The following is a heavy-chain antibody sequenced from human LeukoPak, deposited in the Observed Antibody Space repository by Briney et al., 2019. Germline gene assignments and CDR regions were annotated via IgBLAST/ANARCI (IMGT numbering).Heavy chain of an antibody. J-gene: IGHJ4*02. CDR2: VKHDGSEK. V-gene: IGHV3-7*05. Sequence: PGGSLRLSCAASGFTVSSNYMTWVRQAPGKGLEWVANVKHDGSEKYYVDSVKGRFTISRDNAKNSLYLQLSSLRVEDTAVYYCARREATGCLSFGYWGQGTLVTVSP. CDR3: ARREATGCLSFGY. D-gene: IGHD6-19*01. CDR1: GFTVSSNY.